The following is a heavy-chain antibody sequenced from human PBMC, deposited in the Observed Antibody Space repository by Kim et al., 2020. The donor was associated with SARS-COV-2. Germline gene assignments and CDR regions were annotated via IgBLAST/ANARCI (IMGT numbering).Heavy chain of an antibody. J-gene: IGHJ6*02. D-gene: IGHD3-10*01. CDR1: GFTFSSCA. CDR3: ARVPGSRLRGVAYSYYGMDV. Sequence: GGSLRLSCAASGFTFSSCAMHWVRQAPGKGLEWVAVISYDGSNKNYADSVKGRFTISRDNSKNTLYLQMNSLRGEDTALYYCARVPGSRLRGVAYSYYGMDVWGQGTPVTVSS. V-gene: IGHV3-30-3*01. CDR2: ISYDGSNK.